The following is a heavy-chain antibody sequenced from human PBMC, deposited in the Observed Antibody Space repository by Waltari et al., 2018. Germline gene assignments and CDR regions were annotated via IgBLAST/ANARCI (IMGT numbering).Heavy chain of an antibody. D-gene: IGHD1-26*01. CDR1: GFTFDDYA. Sequence: EVQLVESGGGLVQPGRSLRLSCAASGFTFDDYAMHWVRQAPGKGLEWVSGISWNSGSIGYADSVKGRFTISRDNAKNSLYLQMNSLRAEDTALYYCAKAVVGATIDYWGQGTLVTVSS. CDR2: ISWNSGSI. CDR3: AKAVVGATIDY. J-gene: IGHJ4*02. V-gene: IGHV3-9*01.